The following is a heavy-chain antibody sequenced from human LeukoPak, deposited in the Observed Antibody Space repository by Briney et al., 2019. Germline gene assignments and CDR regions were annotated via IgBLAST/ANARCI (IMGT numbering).Heavy chain of an antibody. V-gene: IGHV3-21*01. D-gene: IGHD3-10*01. CDR2: INVITGYI. CDR3: ARDRGGGPRDAFDI. J-gene: IGHJ3*02. Sequence: GGSLRLSCAASGFSFENYNMNWVRQAPGKGLEWVAYINVITGYIYYADSLKGRFTVSRDNAKNSLYLQMNSLRAEDTAVYYCARDRGGGPRDAFDIWGQGTMVTVSS. CDR1: GFSFENYN.